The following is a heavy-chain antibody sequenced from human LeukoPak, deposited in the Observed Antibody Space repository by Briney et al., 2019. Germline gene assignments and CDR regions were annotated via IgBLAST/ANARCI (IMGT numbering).Heavy chain of an antibody. CDR1: GFTFSSNW. J-gene: IGHJ4*02. Sequence: GGSLRLSYAASGFTFSSNWMHWVRQAPGKGLVWVSRINEDGSTTNYADSVKGRSTIFRDNAKNTLYLQMNSLRAEDTAVYYCVRDLGGRSGHWGQGTLVTVSS. D-gene: IGHD1-26*01. V-gene: IGHV3-74*01. CDR3: VRDLGGRSGH. CDR2: INEDGSTT.